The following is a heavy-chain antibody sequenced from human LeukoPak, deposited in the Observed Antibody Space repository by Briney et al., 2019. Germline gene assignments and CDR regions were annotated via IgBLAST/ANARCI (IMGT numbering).Heavy chain of an antibody. D-gene: IGHD2-2*03. V-gene: IGHV3-74*01. J-gene: IGHJ4*02. CDR3: AMDINGDLFHV. CDR2: IKYDGSAT. CDR1: AFTFSSYW. Sequence: PGGSLRLSCVGSAFTFSSYWMHWVRQAPEKGLEWVSSIKYDGSATTFADSVKGRFSISTDSAKNTAYLQMNSLRVEDTAIYYCAMDINGDLFHVWGQGTLVTVSS.